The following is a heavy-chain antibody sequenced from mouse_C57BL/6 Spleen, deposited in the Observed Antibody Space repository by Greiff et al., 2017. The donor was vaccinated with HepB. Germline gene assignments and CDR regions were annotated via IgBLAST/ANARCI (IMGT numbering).Heavy chain of an antibody. D-gene: IGHD1-1*01. CDR3: ARGVLREYFDV. Sequence: QVQLQQSGAELVRPGTSVKMSCKASGYTFTNYWIGWAKQRPGHGLEWIGDIYPGGGYTNYNEKFKGKATLTADKSSSTAYMQFSSLTSEDSAFYYCARGVLREYFDVWGTGTTVTVSS. CDR1: GYTFTNYW. J-gene: IGHJ1*03. CDR2: IYPGGGYT. V-gene: IGHV1-63*01.